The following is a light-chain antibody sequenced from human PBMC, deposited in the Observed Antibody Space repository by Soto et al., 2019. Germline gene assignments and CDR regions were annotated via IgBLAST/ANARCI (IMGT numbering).Light chain of an antibody. J-gene: IGKJ1*01. Sequence: EIVLTQSPGTLSLFPGERATLSCRASQSVSSTYLAWYQQKPGQAPRLLIYGTSNRAAAFPERFSGSGSGTDFTLTISRLEPEEFSVYYCQYYGTSPRTIGQGTQVEI. CDR2: GTS. V-gene: IGKV3-20*01. CDR1: QSVSSTY. CDR3: QYYGTSPRT.